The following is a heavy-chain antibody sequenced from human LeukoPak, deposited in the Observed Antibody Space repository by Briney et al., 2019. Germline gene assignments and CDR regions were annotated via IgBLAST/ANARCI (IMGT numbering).Heavy chain of an antibody. J-gene: IGHJ4*02. V-gene: IGHV4-4*02. Sequence: PSETLSLTCAVSGGSISSRNWWSWVRQPPGKGLEWIGEIYHSGSINYNPSLKSRVTISVDKSKNQLSLRLTSVTAADTAVYYCARVRGYYDYWGQGTLVTVSS. CDR1: GGSISSRNW. CDR3: ARVRGYYDY. CDR2: IYHSGSI. D-gene: IGHD3-22*01.